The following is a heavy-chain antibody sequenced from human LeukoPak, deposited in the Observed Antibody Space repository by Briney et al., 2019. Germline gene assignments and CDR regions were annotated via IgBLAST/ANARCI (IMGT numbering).Heavy chain of an antibody. V-gene: IGHV3-7*01. D-gene: IGHD3-3*01. CDR2: LKHDGSEK. Sequence: GGSLRLSCAASGFIFTNYFMSWVRQAPGKGLEWVASLKHDGSEKYYVDSVRGRFTISRDNTMNSLYLQMSSLRAEDTAVYYCATDRGWRTSGYYLYYFEYWGQGTLVTYSS. J-gene: IGHJ4*02. CDR1: GFIFTNYF. CDR3: ATDRGWRTSGYYLYYFEY.